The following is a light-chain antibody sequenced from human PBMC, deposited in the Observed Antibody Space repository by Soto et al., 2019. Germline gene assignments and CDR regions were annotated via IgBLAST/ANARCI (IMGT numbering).Light chain of an antibody. CDR3: SSRTTNTTVV. V-gene: IGLV2-14*01. Sequence: QSALTQPASVSGSPGQSITISCTGTSSDVGAHKFVSWFQQHPGKAPKLIMYEGSYRPSGVSNRCSGSKSGNTASLTILGLRSEDEADYYCSSRTTNTTVVFGGGTKLTVL. CDR1: SSDVGAHKF. J-gene: IGLJ2*01. CDR2: EGS.